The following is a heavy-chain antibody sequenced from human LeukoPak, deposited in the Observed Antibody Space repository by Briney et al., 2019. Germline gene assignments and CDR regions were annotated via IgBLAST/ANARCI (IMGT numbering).Heavy chain of an antibody. CDR3: ASGGITMVRGVATDAFDI. D-gene: IGHD3-10*01. V-gene: IGHV3-7*01. Sequence: GGSLRLSCAASGFIFSNYWMSWVRQAPGKGLEWVANIKQDGSEKYYVDSVKGRFTISRDNAKNSLYLQMNSLRAEDTAVYNCASGGITMVRGVATDAFDIWGQGTMVTVSS. CDR2: IKQDGSEK. J-gene: IGHJ3*02. CDR1: GFIFSNYW.